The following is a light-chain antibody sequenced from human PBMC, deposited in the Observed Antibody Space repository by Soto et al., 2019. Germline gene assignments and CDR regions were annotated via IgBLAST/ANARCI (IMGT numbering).Light chain of an antibody. Sequence: EIVLTQSPGTLSLSPGERSTLSCSSSQSVSSSYLAWYQQKPGQAPRLLIYGASSRATGIPDRFSGSGSGTDFTLTISRLEPEDFAVYYRQQYGSSPPGTFGQGTKVDI. J-gene: IGKJ1*01. CDR3: QQYGSSPPGT. CDR2: GAS. V-gene: IGKV3-20*01. CDR1: QSVSSSY.